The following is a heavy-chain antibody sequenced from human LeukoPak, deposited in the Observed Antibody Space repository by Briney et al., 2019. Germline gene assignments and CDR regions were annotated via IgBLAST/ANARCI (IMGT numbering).Heavy chain of an antibody. CDR3: ARVDSSGLDY. CDR1: GFTFSSYS. D-gene: IGHD6-19*01. J-gene: IGHJ4*02. Sequence: PGGSLRLSYAASGFTFSSYSMNWVRQAPGKGLEWVSSISSSSSYIYYADSVKGRFTISRDNAKNSLYLQMNSLRAEDTAVYYCARVDSSGLDYWGQGTLVTVSS. V-gene: IGHV3-21*01. CDR2: ISSSSSYI.